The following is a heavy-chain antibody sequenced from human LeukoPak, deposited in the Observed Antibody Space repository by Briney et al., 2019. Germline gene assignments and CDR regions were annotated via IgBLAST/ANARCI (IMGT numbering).Heavy chain of an antibody. V-gene: IGHV3-7*01. CDR2: IKKDGSEK. CDR1: GFTFSNSG. CDR3: ARDLSGITGYTYGRGIDY. D-gene: IGHD5-18*01. Sequence: GGSLRLSCAASGFTFSNSGMSWVRQAPGKGLEWVANIKKDGSEKYYVDSVKGRFTISRDNAKTSLYLQMNSLRAEDTAVYYCARDLSGITGYTYGRGIDYWGQGTLVTVSS. J-gene: IGHJ4*02.